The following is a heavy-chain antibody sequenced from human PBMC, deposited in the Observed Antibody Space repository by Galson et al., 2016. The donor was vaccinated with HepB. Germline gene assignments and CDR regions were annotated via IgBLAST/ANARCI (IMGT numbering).Heavy chain of an antibody. CDR1: GFTFGSYW. J-gene: IGHJ6*02. Sequence: SLRLSCAASGFTFGSYWMSWVRQAPGKGLEWVANIKRDGSEKYYVDSVKGRFTISRDNAKNSLYLQMNSLRAEDTAVYYCARVPVLLDSGSGVVGKSYYFGMDVWGQGTTVTVSS. D-gene: IGHD6-13*01. V-gene: IGHV3-7*03. CDR3: ARVPVLLDSGSGVVGKSYYFGMDV. CDR2: IKRDGSEK.